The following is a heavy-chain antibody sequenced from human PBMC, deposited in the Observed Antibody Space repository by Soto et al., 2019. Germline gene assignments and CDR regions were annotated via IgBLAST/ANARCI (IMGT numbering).Heavy chain of an antibody. D-gene: IGHD6-13*01. CDR1: GFTFSSYG. CDR3: AKDDRLAAAGIPGVY. CDR2: ISYDGSNK. Sequence: GGSLRLSCAASGFTFSSYGMHWVRQAPGKGLEWVAVISYDGSNKYYADSVKGRFTISRDNSKNTLYLQMNSLRAEDTAVYYCAKDDRLAAAGIPGVYWGQGTLVTVSS. J-gene: IGHJ4*02. V-gene: IGHV3-30*18.